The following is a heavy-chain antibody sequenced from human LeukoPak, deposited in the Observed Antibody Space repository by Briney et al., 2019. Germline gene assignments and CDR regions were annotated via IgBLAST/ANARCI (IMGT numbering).Heavy chain of an antibody. J-gene: IGHJ6*02. CDR1: GGSISSYY. CDR3: ARGTVTYGMDV. V-gene: IGHV4-59*01. Sequence: SETLSLTCTVSGGSISSYYWSWVRQPPGKGLEWIGYIYYSGSTNYNPSLKSRVTISVDTSKNQFSLKLSSVTAADTAVHYCARGTVTYGMDVWGQGTTVTVSS. CDR2: IYYSGST. D-gene: IGHD4-17*01.